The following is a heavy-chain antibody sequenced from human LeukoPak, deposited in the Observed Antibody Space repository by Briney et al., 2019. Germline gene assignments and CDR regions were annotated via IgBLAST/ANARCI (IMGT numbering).Heavy chain of an antibody. V-gene: IGHV4-59*01. J-gene: IGHJ3*01. Sequence: PSETLSLTCSVSGASINGYFWNWVRQTPEKGLEWIGYVSHTGATTSNPTLKSRVSITIDTSKSQISLTMTSVTAADSALYYCARDRRGSSYTFDLWGPGTIVSVS. CDR3: ARDRRGSSYTFDL. CDR2: VSHTGAT. CDR1: GASINGYF. D-gene: IGHD1-26*01.